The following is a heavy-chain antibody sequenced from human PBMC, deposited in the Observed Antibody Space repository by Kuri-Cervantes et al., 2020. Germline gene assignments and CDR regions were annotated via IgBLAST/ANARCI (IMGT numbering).Heavy chain of an antibody. CDR3: ARDADSSSSVFDY. CDR2: ISSSSSYI. D-gene: IGHD6-13*01. V-gene: IGHV3-21*01. Sequence: GGSLRLSCAASGFTFSSYSMNWVRQAPGKGLEWVSSISSSSSYIYYADSVKGRFTISRDNAKNSLYLQMNSLRAEDTAVYYCARDADSSSSVFDYRGQGTLVTVSS. J-gene: IGHJ4*02. CDR1: GFTFSSYS.